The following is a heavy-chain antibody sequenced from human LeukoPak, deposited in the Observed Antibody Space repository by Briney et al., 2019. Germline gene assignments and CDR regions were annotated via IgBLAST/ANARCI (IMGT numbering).Heavy chain of an antibody. D-gene: IGHD4-11*01. J-gene: IGHJ3*01. V-gene: IGHV1-18*01. CDR1: GGTFSSYA. Sequence: ASVKVSCKASGGTFSSYAISWVRQAPGQGLEWMGWITPFNGNANFAQKFQGRVTMTTDTSTSTAHLEMRSLRPDDTAVYYCARETTEAFDVWGQGTMVIVSS. CDR3: ARETTEAFDV. CDR2: ITPFNGNA.